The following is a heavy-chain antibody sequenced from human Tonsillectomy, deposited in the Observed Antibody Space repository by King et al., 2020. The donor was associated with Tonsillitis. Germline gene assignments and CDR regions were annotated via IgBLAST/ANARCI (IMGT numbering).Heavy chain of an antibody. CDR3: AKEGGYDSSGDSPDFDY. D-gene: IGHD3-22*01. CDR1: GFTFSSYA. J-gene: IGHJ4*02. Sequence: VQLVESGGGLVQPGGSLRLSCAASGFTFSSYAMSWVRQAPGKGLEWVSAITGSGVSTYYGDTVKGRFTISRDNSNNTLFLQMNSLRAEDTALYYCAKEGGYDSSGDSPDFDYWGQGTLVTVSS. V-gene: IGHV3-23*04. CDR2: ITGSGVST.